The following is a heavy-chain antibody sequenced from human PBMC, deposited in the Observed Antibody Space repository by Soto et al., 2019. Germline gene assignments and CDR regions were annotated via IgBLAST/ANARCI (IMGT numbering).Heavy chain of an antibody. CDR1: GGTFSSYT. CDR3: ARDYDSSGYYCY. D-gene: IGHD3-22*01. Sequence: QVQLVQSGAEVKKPGSSVKVSCKASGGTFSSYTISWVRQAPGQGLEWMGRIIPILGIANYAQKFQGRVTITADKSTSTAYMELSSLRSEDTAVYYCARDYDSSGYYCYWGRGTLVTVSS. J-gene: IGHJ4*02. V-gene: IGHV1-69*08. CDR2: IIPILGIA.